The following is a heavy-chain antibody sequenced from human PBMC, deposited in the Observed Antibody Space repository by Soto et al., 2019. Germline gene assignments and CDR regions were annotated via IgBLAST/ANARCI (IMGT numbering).Heavy chain of an antibody. CDR3: AGARLPSLHYYYGMDV. Sequence: PSETLSLTCTVSGGSISSYYWSWIRQPAGKGLEWIGRIYTNGSTNYNPSLKSRVTMSVDTSKNQFSLKLSSVTAADTAVYYCAGARLPSLHYYYGMDVWGQGTTVTVSS. D-gene: IGHD6-6*01. CDR2: IYTNGST. V-gene: IGHV4-4*07. CDR1: GGSISSYY. J-gene: IGHJ6*02.